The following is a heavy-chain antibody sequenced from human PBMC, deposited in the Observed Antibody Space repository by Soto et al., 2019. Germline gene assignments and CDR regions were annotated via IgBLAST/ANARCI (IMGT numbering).Heavy chain of an antibody. Sequence: ASVKVSCKASGYTFTSYYMHWVRQAPGQGLEWMGIINPSGGSTSYAQKFQGRVPMTRDTSTSTVYMELSSLRSEDTAVYYCARASLVLGRGWLVLEADAFDIWGQGTMVTVSS. CDR1: GYTFTSYY. D-gene: IGHD6-19*01. CDR2: INPSGGST. CDR3: ARASLVLGRGWLVLEADAFDI. V-gene: IGHV1-46*01. J-gene: IGHJ3*02.